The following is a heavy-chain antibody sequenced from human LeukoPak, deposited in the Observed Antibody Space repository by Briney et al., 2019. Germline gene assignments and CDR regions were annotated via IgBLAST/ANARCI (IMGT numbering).Heavy chain of an antibody. J-gene: IGHJ4*02. Sequence: PSETLSLTCSVSGGSLSSHYWSWIRQPPGKGLELIGHIHDTGSTFYNPSLRGRVTISLDTSNNHFSLKLTSMTAADTAVYYCARFSSGCSTSSCYLTYWSQGTLVTVS. V-gene: IGHV4-59*11. D-gene: IGHD2-2*01. CDR2: IHDTGST. CDR1: GGSLSSHY. CDR3: ARFSSGCSTSSCYLTY.